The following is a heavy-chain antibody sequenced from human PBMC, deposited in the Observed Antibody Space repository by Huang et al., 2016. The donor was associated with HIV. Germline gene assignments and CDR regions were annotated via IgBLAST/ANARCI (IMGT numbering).Heavy chain of an antibody. Sequence: QVQLVESGGGVVQPGRSLRISCAASGFTFSSYGMHWVRQAPGKGMEWVAVISYEAKKKYYADSVKGRFSISSDNSKTTVYLQLNSLRLEDTAVYYCAKGGSAAAVLDFWGQGTLVTVSS. D-gene: IGHD6-13*01. CDR3: AKGGSAAAVLDF. CDR2: ISYEAKKK. CDR1: GFTFSSYG. J-gene: IGHJ4*02. V-gene: IGHV3-30*18.